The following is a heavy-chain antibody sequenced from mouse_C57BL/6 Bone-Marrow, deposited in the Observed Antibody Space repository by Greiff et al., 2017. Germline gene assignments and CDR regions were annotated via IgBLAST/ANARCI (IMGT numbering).Heavy chain of an antibody. V-gene: IGHV1-85*01. D-gene: IGHD1-1*01. J-gene: IGHJ1*03. CDR2: IYPRDGST. Sequence: VQLQQPGPELVKPGASVKLSCKASGYTFTSYDINWVKQRPGQGLEWIGGIYPRDGSTKYNEKFKGKATLTVDTSSSTAYMEHHSLTSEDSAVYFCARLEFDGSSGDWYFDVWGTGTTGTVSS. CDR1: GYTFTSYD. CDR3: ARLEFDGSSGDWYFDV.